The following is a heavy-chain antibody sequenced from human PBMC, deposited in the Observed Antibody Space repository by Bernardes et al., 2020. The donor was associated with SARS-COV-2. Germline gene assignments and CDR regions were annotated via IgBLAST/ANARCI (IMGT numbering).Heavy chain of an antibody. D-gene: IGHD3-10*01. V-gene: IGHV3-9*01. Sequence: GGSLRLSCAASGFTFDDYAMHWVRQAPGKGLEWVSGISWNSGSIGYADSVKGRFTISRDNAKNSLYLQMNSLRAEDTALYYCATSGGGSGSYYVAEHYGMDVWGQGTTVTVSS. J-gene: IGHJ6*02. CDR1: GFTFDDYA. CDR2: ISWNSGSI. CDR3: ATSGGGSGSYYVAEHYGMDV.